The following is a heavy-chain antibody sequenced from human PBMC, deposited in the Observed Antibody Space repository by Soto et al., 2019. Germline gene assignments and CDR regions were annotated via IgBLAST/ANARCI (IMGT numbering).Heavy chain of an antibody. D-gene: IGHD6-6*01. V-gene: IGHV4-39*01. CDR2: IYYSGST. J-gene: IGHJ6*02. CDR1: GGSISSSSYY. CDR3: ARSSDHYYYYGMDV. Sequence: SETLSLTXTVSGGSISSSSYYWGWIRQPPGKGLEWIGSIYYSGSTYYNPSLKSRVTISVDTSKNQFSLKLSSVTAADTAVYYCARSSDHYYYYGMDVWGQGTTVTVS.